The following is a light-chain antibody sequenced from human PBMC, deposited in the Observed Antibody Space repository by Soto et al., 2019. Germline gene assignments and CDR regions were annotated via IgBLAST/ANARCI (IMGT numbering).Light chain of an antibody. V-gene: IGKV3-11*01. Sequence: EIVLTQSPATLSLSPGERATLSCIASRIVNNYLAWYHQKPGQAPRLLITDASNRATGIPARFSGSGSGTDFSLTISILEPEDFAVYYCQHRSEWPVSFGQGTRLEI. J-gene: IGKJ5*01. CDR3: QHRSEWPVS. CDR1: RIVNNY. CDR2: DAS.